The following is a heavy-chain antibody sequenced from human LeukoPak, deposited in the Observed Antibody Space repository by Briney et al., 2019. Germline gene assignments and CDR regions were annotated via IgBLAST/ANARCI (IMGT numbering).Heavy chain of an antibody. CDR1: GYSISSGHY. CDR2: IYHSGSS. V-gene: IGHV4-38-2*01. CDR3: ARAKNPSYYYYYMDF. J-gene: IGHJ6*03. Sequence: NPSETLSLTCAVSGYSISSGHYWVWIRQPPGKGLEYIGNIYHSGSSHYNPSLKSRVTISVDTSNNQFSLKLSSVTAADTAVYYCARAKNPSYYYYYMDFWGRGTTVTVSS.